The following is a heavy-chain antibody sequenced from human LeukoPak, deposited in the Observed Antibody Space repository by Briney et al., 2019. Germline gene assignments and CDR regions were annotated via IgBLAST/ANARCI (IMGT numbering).Heavy chain of an antibody. V-gene: IGHV3-30*02. CDR1: GITFSSYG. CDR3: ARESEIRFLEWLFVFDY. Sequence: GGSLRLSCAASGITFSSYGMHWVRQAPDKGLEWVAFIRREGNNKYYADSVKGRFTISRDNSKNSLYLQMNSLRAEDTAVYYCARESEIRFLEWLFVFDYWGQGTLVTVSS. J-gene: IGHJ4*02. CDR2: IRREGNNK. D-gene: IGHD3-3*01.